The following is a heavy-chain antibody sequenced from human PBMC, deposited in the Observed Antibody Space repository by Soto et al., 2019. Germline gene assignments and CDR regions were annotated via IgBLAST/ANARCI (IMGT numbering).Heavy chain of an antibody. D-gene: IGHD3-22*01. V-gene: IGHV3-23*01. CDR3: AKSHDTSAYYLSIDS. CDR2: VTSSAIAT. Sequence: EVHLLEAGGGLVQPGGSLRLSCVGSGYRFSEYAMAWIRQAPGKGLEWVTGVTSSAIATYYADSVKGRFTISRNNSPNILYLQMDNPGADDTAGYYCAKSHDTSAYYLSIDSWGQGTQVTVSS. CDR1: GYRFSEYA. J-gene: IGHJ4*02.